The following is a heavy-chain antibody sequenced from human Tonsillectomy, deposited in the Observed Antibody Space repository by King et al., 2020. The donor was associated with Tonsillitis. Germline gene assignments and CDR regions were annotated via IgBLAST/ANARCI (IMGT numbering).Heavy chain of an antibody. CDR2: ISSSGSTI. V-gene: IGHV3-48*03. D-gene: IGHD1-26*01. Sequence: EVQLVESGGGLVQPGGSLRLSCAASGFTFSSYEMNWVRQAPGKGLEWVSYISSSGSTIYYADSVKGRFTISRDNAKNSLYLQMNSLRAEDTAVYYCAWEGVGATHIDAFDIWGQGTMVTVSS. CDR3: AWEGVGATHIDAFDI. J-gene: IGHJ3*02. CDR1: GFTFSSYE.